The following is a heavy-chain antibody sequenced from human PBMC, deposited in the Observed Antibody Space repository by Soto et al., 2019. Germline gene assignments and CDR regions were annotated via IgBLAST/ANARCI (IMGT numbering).Heavy chain of an antibody. CDR3: ARGSHALRLGELSNPNWFDP. J-gene: IGHJ5*02. CDR1: GGSFSGYY. CDR2: INHSGST. Sequence: SETLSLTCAVDGGSFSGYYWSWIRQPPGKGLEWIGEINHSGSTNYNPSLKSRVTISVDTSKNQFSLKLSSVTAADTAVYYCARGSHALRLGELSNPNWFDPWGQGTLVTVSS. V-gene: IGHV4-34*01. D-gene: IGHD3-16*02.